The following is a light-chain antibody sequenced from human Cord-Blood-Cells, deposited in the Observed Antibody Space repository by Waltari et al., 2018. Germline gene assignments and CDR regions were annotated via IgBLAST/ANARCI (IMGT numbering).Light chain of an antibody. CDR1: QSISSY. CDR3: QQSYSTPIT. V-gene: IGKV1-39*01. J-gene: IGKJ5*01. Sequence: DIQMIQSPSSLTESVGDRVTITCRASQSISSYLNLYQQKPGKAHKLLIYAASSLQSGVPSRFSGSGSGTDFTLTISSLQPEDFATYYCQQSYSTPITFGQGTRLEIK. CDR2: AAS.